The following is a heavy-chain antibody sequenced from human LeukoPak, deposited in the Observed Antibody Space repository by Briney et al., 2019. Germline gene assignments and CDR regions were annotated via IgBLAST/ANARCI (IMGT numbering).Heavy chain of an antibody. J-gene: IGHJ5*02. D-gene: IGHD3-10*01. CDR2: IYHSGRI. Sequence: SGTLSLTCAVSGGSITTDNWWGWVRQPPGKGLEWIGEIYHSGRINYNPSLKSRITMSVDKSKNQFSLKLSSVTAADTAVYYCARGYGSRWFDPWGQGTLVTV. V-gene: IGHV4-4*02. CDR3: ARGYGSRWFDP. CDR1: GGSITTDNW.